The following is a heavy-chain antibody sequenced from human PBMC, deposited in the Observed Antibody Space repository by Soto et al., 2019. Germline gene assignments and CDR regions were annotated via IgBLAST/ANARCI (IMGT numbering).Heavy chain of an antibody. J-gene: IGHJ4*02. D-gene: IGHD3-16*01. V-gene: IGHV1-8*01. CDR1: GYTFTSYD. Sequence: QVQLVQSGAEVKKPGASVKVSCKASGYTFTSYDINWVRQATGQGLEWMGWMKPNSGNTGYAQKFQGRVTMTSNTSISTAYMELSSLISEDTAVYYCASQGGTFGNWRDSSWGQGTLVTVSS. CDR3: ASQGGTFGNWRDSS. CDR2: MKPNSGNT.